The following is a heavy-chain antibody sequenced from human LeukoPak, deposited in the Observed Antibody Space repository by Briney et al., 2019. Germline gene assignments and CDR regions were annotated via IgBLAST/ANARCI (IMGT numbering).Heavy chain of an antibody. CDR1: GFTFSSYA. Sequence: PGGSLRLSCAASGFTFSSYAMHWVRQAPGKGLEWVAVISYDGSNKYYADSVKGRFTISRDNSKNTLYLQMNSLRAEDTAVYYCARDPVWFDPWGQGTLVTVSS. J-gene: IGHJ5*02. CDR3: ARDPVWFDP. V-gene: IGHV3-30*04. CDR2: ISYDGSNK.